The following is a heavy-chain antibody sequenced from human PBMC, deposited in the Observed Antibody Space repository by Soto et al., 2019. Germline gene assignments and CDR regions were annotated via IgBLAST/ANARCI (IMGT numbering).Heavy chain of an antibody. CDR2: ISYSGTT. V-gene: IGHV4-30-4*01. CDR1: GGSISSGNYY. J-gene: IGHJ5*02. D-gene: IGHD3-3*02. Sequence: PSETLSLTCTVSGGSISSGNYYWSWIRQPPGKGLEWIGFISYSGTTHYSASLRSRVSISVDTSKNQFSLRLNSVTAADTAVYYCARLGAFYQSLAPWGPGTLVTVSS. CDR3: ARLGAFYQSLAP.